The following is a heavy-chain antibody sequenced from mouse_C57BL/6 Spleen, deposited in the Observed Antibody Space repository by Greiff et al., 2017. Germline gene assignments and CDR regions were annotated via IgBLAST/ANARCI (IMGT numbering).Heavy chain of an antibody. CDR3: ARGGPRGYGSSPFAY. D-gene: IGHD1-1*01. CDR1: GYSFTSYY. CDR2: IYPGSGNT. V-gene: IGHV1-66*01. Sequence: QVQLKQSGPELVKPGASVKISCKASGYSFTSYYIHWVKQRPGQGLEWIGWIYPGSGNTKYNEKFKGKATLTADTSSSTAYMQLSSLTSEDSAVYYCARGGPRGYGSSPFAYWGQGTLVTVSA. J-gene: IGHJ3*01.